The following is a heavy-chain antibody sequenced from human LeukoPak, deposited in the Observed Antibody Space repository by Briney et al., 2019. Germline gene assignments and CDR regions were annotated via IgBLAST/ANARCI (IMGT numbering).Heavy chain of an antibody. CDR2: MYYSGNT. D-gene: IGHD3-10*01. Sequence: SETLSLTCTVSGGYISNYFWSWIRQPPGKGLEWIGFMYYSGNTNYNPSLKSRVTMSVDTSKNQFSLKLSSVTAADTAVYYCARHGGVVRGEGSDAFDIWGQGTIVTVSS. CDR1: GGYISNYF. CDR3: ARHGGVVRGEGSDAFDI. J-gene: IGHJ3*02. V-gene: IGHV4-59*08.